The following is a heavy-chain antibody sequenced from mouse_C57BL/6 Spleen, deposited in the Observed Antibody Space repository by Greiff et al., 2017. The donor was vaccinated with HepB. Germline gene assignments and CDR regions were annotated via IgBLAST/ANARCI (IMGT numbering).Heavy chain of an antibody. Sequence: DVMLVESGEGLVKPGGSLKLSCAASGFTFSSYAMSWVRQTPEKRLEWVAYISSGGDYIYYADTVKGRFTISRDNARNTLYLQMSSLKSEDTAMYYCTRDNNWDNWYFDVWGTGTTVTVSS. V-gene: IGHV5-9-1*02. CDR1: GFTFSSYA. CDR2: ISSGGDYI. J-gene: IGHJ1*03. D-gene: IGHD4-1*02. CDR3: TRDNNWDNWYFDV.